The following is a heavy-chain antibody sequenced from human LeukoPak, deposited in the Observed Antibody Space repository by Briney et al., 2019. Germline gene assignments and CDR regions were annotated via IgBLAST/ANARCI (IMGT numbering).Heavy chain of an antibody. CDR3: AIWSLSDKYSRQYYYMDV. J-gene: IGHJ6*03. Sequence: GASVQVSCKASGYTFTSYYMHWVRQAPGQGLEWMGIINPSGGSTSYAQKFQGRVTMTRDMSTSTVYMELSSLRSEDTAVYYCAIWSLSDKYSRQYYYMDVWGKGTTVTISS. CDR2: INPSGGST. CDR1: GYTFTSYY. V-gene: IGHV1-46*01. D-gene: IGHD4-11*01.